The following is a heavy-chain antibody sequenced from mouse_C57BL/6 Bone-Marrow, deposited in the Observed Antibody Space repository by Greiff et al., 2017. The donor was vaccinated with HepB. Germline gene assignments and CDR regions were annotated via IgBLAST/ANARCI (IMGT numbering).Heavy chain of an antibody. Sequence: QVQLQQSGPELVKPGASVKISCKASGYSFTSYYIHWVKQRPGQGLEWIGWIYPGSGNTKYNEKFKGKATLTADTSSSTAYMQLSSLTSEDSAVYYCARAGTFAMDYWGQGTSVTVSS. CDR1: GYSFTSYY. D-gene: IGHD4-1*01. V-gene: IGHV1-66*01. J-gene: IGHJ4*01. CDR2: IYPGSGNT. CDR3: ARAGTFAMDY.